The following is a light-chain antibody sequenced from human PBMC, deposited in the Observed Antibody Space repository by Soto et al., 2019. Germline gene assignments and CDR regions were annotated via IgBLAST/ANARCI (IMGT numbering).Light chain of an antibody. CDR3: QQYGSSPGT. V-gene: IGKV3-20*01. Sequence: EIVLTQSPGTLSLSPGERATLSCRASQSVSSSYLACYQQKPGQAPRLLLYGASSRATGIPDRFSGSGSGTDFTLTISRLEPEDFAVYYCQQYGSSPGTFGQGTKVDIK. CDR1: QSVSSSY. CDR2: GAS. J-gene: IGKJ1*01.